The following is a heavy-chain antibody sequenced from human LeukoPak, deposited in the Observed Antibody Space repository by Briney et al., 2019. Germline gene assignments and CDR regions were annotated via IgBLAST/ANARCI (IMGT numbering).Heavy chain of an antibody. CDR2: IYYSGSP. D-gene: IGHD2-15*01. CDR3: ARAPVVVAAFYYYYGMDV. CDR1: GGSISSGGYY. V-gene: IGHV4-31*03. J-gene: IGHJ6*02. Sequence: KSSETLSLTCTVSGGSISSGGYYWSWIRQHPGKGLEWNGYIYYSGSPYYNPSLKSRVTISVDTSKNQFSLKLSSVTAADTAVYYCARAPVVVAAFYYYYGMDVWGQGTTVTVSS.